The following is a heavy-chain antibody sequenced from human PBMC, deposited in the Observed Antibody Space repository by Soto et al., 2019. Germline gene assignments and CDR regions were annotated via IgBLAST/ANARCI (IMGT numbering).Heavy chain of an antibody. J-gene: IGHJ6*03. V-gene: IGHV4-39*01. CDR3: XXXXXXXRRRXYYYYMXV. CDR2: IYYSGST. CDR1: GGSISSSSYY. Sequence: QLQLQESGPGLVKPSETLSLTCTVSGGSISSSSYYWGWIRQPPGKGLEWIGSIYYSGSTYYNPSXXXXXXXXVXXSKXQFXXXXXSXXXXXXXXXXXXXXXXXXRRRXYYYYMXV.